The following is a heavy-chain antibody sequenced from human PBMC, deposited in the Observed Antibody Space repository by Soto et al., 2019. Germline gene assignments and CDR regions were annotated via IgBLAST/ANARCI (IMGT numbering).Heavy chain of an antibody. CDR2: ISGSGSST. CDR1: GFTFSSFA. CDR3: AKDLLNYDFWSGYPEAFDY. D-gene: IGHD3-3*01. Sequence: GGSLRLSCAAPGFTFSSFAMSWVRQAPGKELEWVSAISGSGSSTYYADSVKGRFTTSRDNSKNTLYLQMNSRRAEDTAVYYCAKDLLNYDFWSGYPEAFDYWGPGTLVTVSS. J-gene: IGHJ4*02. V-gene: IGHV3-23*01.